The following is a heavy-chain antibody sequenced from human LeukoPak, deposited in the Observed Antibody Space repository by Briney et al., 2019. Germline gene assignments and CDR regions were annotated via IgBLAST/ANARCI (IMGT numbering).Heavy chain of an antibody. D-gene: IGHD3-22*01. J-gene: IGHJ3*02. CDR1: GFTFDDYG. Sequence: GGSLRLSXAASGFTFDDYGMSWVRQAPGKGLEWVSGINWNGGSTGYADSVKGRFTISRDNAKNSLYLQMNSLRAEDTALYYCARGRITMIVVDAFDIWGQGTMVTVSS. V-gene: IGHV3-20*04. CDR2: INWNGGST. CDR3: ARGRITMIVVDAFDI.